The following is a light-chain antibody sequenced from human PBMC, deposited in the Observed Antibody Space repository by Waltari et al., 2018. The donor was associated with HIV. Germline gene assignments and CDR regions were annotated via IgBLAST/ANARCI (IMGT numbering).Light chain of an antibody. Sequence: QSVLTQPPSASGTPGQRIIISCSGGRSNIEFNYLNWFQHLPGTAPTLLIQKNNQRTSGVPDRFSASKSGTSASLAIRGLRSEDEADYYCGAWDDSLSAWVFGGGTKLSVL. CDR1: RSNIEFNY. J-gene: IGLJ3*02. V-gene: IGLV1-47*01. CDR2: KNN. CDR3: GAWDDSLSAWV.